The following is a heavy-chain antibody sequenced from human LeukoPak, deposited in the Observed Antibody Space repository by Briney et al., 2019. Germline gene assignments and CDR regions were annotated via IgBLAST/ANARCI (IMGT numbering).Heavy chain of an antibody. V-gene: IGHV4-30-2*01. D-gene: IGHD2-15*01. CDR1: GGSISRGGYS. Sequence: SETLSLTCAVSGGSISRGGYSWSWIRQPPGKGLEWIGYIYHSGRTYYNPFLKSRVTISVDRSKNQFSLKLSSVTAADTAVYYCARALGVVAANLYGMDVWGKGTTVTVSS. J-gene: IGHJ6*04. CDR2: IYHSGRT. CDR3: ARALGVVAANLYGMDV.